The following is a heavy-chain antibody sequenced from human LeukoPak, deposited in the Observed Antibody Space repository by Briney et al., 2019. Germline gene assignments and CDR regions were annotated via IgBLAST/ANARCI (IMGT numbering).Heavy chain of an antibody. CDR2: ISDSGGST. CDR3: AKRGVVIRVILVGFHKAAYYFDS. J-gene: IGHJ4*02. CDR1: GITLSNYG. D-gene: IGHD3-22*01. V-gene: IGHV3-23*01. Sequence: GGSLRLSCAASGITLSNYGMSWVRQAPGKGLEWVAGISDSGGSTNYADSVKGRFTISRDNPKNTLYLQMNSLRADDTAVYFCAKRGVVIRVILVGFHKAAYYFDSWGQGALVTVSS.